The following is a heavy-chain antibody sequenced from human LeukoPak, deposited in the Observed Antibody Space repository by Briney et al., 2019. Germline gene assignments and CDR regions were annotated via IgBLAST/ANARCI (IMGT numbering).Heavy chain of an antibody. J-gene: IGHJ5*02. CDR1: GYTFSSYG. CDR2: ISANYGHT. CDR3: ARRSTTPNVNWFDP. V-gene: IGHV1-18*01. D-gene: IGHD4-17*01. Sequence: GASVKVSCKASGYTFSSYGITWVRQAPGQGLEWVGWISANYGHTNYAQKFQGRVTMTTDTSTNRAYMELRSLRSDDTALYYCARRSTTPNVNWFDPWGQGTLVTVSS.